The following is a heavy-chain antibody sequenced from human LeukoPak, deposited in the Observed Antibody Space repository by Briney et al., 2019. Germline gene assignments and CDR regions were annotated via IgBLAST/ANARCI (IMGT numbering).Heavy chain of an antibody. CDR3: ARDQEGFDY. Sequence: ASVKVSCTASGYIFTDYGMSWVRQAPGQGLEWMGMIYPRDGSTSYAQKFQGRVTVTRDTSTSTVHMELSGLRSEDTAVYYCARDQEGFDYWGQGTLVTVSS. V-gene: IGHV1-46*01. CDR2: IYPRDGST. J-gene: IGHJ4*02. CDR1: GYIFTDYG.